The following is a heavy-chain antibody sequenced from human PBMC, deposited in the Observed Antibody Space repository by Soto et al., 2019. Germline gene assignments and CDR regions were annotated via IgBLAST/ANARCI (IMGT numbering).Heavy chain of an antibody. CDR2: ISYSGST. D-gene: IGHD5-18*01. V-gene: IGHV4-59*01. Sequence: QVQLQESGPGLVKPSETLSLTCTVSGGSISSYYWSWIRQPPGKGLEWIGYISYSGSTNYNPSLKSRVTISVDTSKNQFSLKLSSVTAADTAVYYCAREGVTPSYYHYYGMDVWGQGTTVTVSS. J-gene: IGHJ6*02. CDR1: GGSISSYY. CDR3: AREGVTPSYYHYYGMDV.